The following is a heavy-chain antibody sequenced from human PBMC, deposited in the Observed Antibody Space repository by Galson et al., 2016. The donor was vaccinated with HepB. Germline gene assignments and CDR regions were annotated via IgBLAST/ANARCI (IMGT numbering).Heavy chain of an antibody. Sequence: LSLTCSVSGGSINSGDSYWSWIRQHPGKGLEWIGDISYSGRTYFNPSRRSRVTISVDTSKNQFSLMVNSVTAADTAVYYCARSTRFRKVHRYFFEFWGQGTPVTVSS. CDR2: ISYSGRT. CDR3: ARSTRFRKVHRYFFEF. V-gene: IGHV4-31*03. J-gene: IGHJ4*02. CDR1: GGSINSGDSY. D-gene: IGHD1-14*01.